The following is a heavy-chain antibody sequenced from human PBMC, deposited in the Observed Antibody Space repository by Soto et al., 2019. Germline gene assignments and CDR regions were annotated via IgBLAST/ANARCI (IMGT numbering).Heavy chain of an antibody. V-gene: IGHV1-18*01. J-gene: IGHJ6*02. CDR3: ARELRFLEWLLSAPWGMDV. D-gene: IGHD3-3*01. CDR2: ISAYNGNT. CDR1: GYTFTSYG. Sequence: QVQLVQSGAEVKKPGASVKVSCKASGYTFTSYGISWVRQAPGQGLEWMGWISAYNGNTNYAQKLQGRVTMTTDTSTSTAYMDLRSLRSDDTAVYYCARELRFLEWLLSAPWGMDVWGQGTTVTVSS.